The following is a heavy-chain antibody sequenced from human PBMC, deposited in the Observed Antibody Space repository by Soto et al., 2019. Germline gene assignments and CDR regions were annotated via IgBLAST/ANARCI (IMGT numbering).Heavy chain of an antibody. CDR1: GFTFISYA. Sequence: WGSLRLSWAASGFTFISYAMSWVLQAPGKGLEWVSAISGSGGSTYYADSVKGRFTISRDNSKNTMYLQMNSLRAEDTAVYYCAQGLCVYGSSAYSNWGQGTLVTVSS. V-gene: IGHV3-23*01. J-gene: IGHJ4*02. CDR2: ISGSGGST. D-gene: IGHD3-22*01. CDR3: AQGLCVYGSSAYSN.